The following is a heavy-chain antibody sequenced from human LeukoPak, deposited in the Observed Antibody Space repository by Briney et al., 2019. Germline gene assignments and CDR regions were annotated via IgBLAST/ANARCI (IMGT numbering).Heavy chain of an antibody. CDR1: GYTFTGHY. CDR3: ARKDLSGYSSLDY. D-gene: IGHD5-18*01. Sequence: ASLKVSCKASGYTFTGHYMHWVRQAPGQGLEWVGRINPNSGGTNYAQKFQGRVTMTRDTSISTAYMELSRLRFDDTAVYYCARKDLSGYSSLDYWGQGTLVTVSS. J-gene: IGHJ4*02. CDR2: INPNSGGT. V-gene: IGHV1-2*06.